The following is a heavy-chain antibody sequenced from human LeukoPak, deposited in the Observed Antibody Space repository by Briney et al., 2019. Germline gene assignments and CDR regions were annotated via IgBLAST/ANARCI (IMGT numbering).Heavy chain of an antibody. CDR1: GFTFRSYW. CDR2: INSDGSST. CDR3: ASGGGYYYDSSGYYY. V-gene: IGHV3-74*01. D-gene: IGHD3-22*01. J-gene: IGHJ4*02. Sequence: PGGSLRLSCAASGFTFRSYWTHWVRQAPGKGLVWVSRINSDGSSTDFADSVKGRFTISRDNAKNSLYLQMNSLRAEDTAVYYCASGGGYYYDSSGYYYWGQGTLVTVSS.